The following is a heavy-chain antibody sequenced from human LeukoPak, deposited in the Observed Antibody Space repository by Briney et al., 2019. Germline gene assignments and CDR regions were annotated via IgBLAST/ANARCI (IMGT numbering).Heavy chain of an antibody. CDR1: GYTLTSYG. D-gene: IGHD4-23*01. J-gene: IGHJ4*02. V-gene: IGHV1-3*01. CDR2: INAGNGDT. CDR3: ARDRGNSDDH. Sequence: ASVKVSCKASGYTLTSYGMHWVRQAPGQGLEWLGWINAGNGDTKYSQKFQGRVTITRDTSASTAYMELSSLRSEDAAVYYCARDRGNSDDHWGQGTLVTASS.